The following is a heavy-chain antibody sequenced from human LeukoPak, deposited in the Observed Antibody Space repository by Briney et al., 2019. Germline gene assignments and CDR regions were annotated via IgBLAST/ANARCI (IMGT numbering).Heavy chain of an antibody. J-gene: IGHJ4*02. CDR2: ISSSGSAI. CDR1: GFTFSDYY. V-gene: IGHV3-11*04. Sequence: PGGSLRLSCAASGFTFSDYYMSWIRQAPGKGLEWVSYISSSGSAIFYADSVKGRFTISRDNAKNSLFLQMNSLRVEDTAVYYCARRGSYFEFDYWGQGTLVTVSS. CDR3: ARRGSYFEFDY. D-gene: IGHD1-26*01.